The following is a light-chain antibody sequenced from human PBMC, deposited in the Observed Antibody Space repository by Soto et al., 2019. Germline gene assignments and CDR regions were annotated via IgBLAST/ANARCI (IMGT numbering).Light chain of an antibody. CDR2: EGS. CDR1: TSDVGSYNL. V-gene: IGLV2-23*01. Sequence: QSALTQPASVSGSPGQSITISCTGTTSDVGSYNLVSWYQQHPGKAPKLIIYEGSNRPSGVSNRFSGSKSGNTASLTISGLQAEDEADYYCCSYAGSSTYVFGTGTKLTVL. J-gene: IGLJ1*01. CDR3: CSYAGSSTYV.